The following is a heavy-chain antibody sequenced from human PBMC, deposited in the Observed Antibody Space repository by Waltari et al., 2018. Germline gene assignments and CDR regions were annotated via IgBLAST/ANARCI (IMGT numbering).Heavy chain of an antibody. CDR2: IIPILGIA. Sequence: QDQLVQSGAGVKKPGSSVKVSCKASGGTFSSYAISWVRQAPGQGLEWMGGIIPILGIANYAQKFQGRVTITADESTSTAYMELSSLRSEDTAVYYCAREHKPYDAFDIWGQGTMVTVSS. CDR3: AREHKPYDAFDI. CDR1: GGTFSSYA. J-gene: IGHJ3*02. V-gene: IGHV1-69*04.